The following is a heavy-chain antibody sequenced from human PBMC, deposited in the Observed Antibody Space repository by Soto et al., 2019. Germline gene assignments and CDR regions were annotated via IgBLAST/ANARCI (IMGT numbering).Heavy chain of an antibody. J-gene: IGHJ4*02. CDR2: LNPGGDNI. CDR3: ARGSTTEKVDS. CDR1: GYTFSTYY. Sequence: GASVKVSCKTSGYTFSTYYIHWARQAPGQGLEWLGLLNPGGDNIKFAQRFQGRVTMTTDTSTSTAYMELRSLTSDDTAIYYCARGSTTEKVDSWGQGILVTVSS. V-gene: IGHV1-46*01.